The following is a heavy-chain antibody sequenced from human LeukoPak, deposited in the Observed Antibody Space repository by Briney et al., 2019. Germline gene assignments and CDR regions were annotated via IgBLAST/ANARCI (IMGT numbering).Heavy chain of an antibody. Sequence: SEILSLTCTVSGGSISSYYWSWIRQPPGKGLEWIGYIYYSGSTNYNPSLKSRVTISVDTSKNQFSLKLSSVTAADTAVYYCARRDYGDYSDAFDIWGQGTMVTVSS. V-gene: IGHV4-59*08. J-gene: IGHJ3*02. CDR1: GGSISSYY. CDR3: ARRDYGDYSDAFDI. D-gene: IGHD4-17*01. CDR2: IYYSGST.